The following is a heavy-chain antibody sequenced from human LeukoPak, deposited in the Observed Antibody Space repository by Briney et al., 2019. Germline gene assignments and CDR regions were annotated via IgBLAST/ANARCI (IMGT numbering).Heavy chain of an antibody. CDR3: QGPGAGDIDC. Sequence: SETLSLTCAVYGGPLGVYFWIWLPQPPGKGIVWIGQINTSRTSNYKPSHKSRAPISVATSKNPFSLQMSSVTAADTAVYYCQGPGAGDIDCWGQGTLVTV. CDR2: INTSRTS. D-gene: IGHD1-14*01. CDR1: GGPLGVYF. J-gene: IGHJ4*02. V-gene: IGHV4-34*01.